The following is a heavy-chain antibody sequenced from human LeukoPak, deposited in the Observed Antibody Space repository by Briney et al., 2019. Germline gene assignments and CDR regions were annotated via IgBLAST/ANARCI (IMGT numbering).Heavy chain of an antibody. Sequence: GRSLRLSCAASGFTVNSNSMSWVRQATGKGLECVAAIYSGDSTYYPGSVKGRFSISRDNSKNTLYLQMSSLRAEDTAIYYCVGRPYYYYGMDVWGQGTTVTVSS. CDR3: VGRPYYYYGMDV. CDR1: GFTVNSNS. J-gene: IGHJ6*02. V-gene: IGHV3-53*01. CDR2: IYSGDST.